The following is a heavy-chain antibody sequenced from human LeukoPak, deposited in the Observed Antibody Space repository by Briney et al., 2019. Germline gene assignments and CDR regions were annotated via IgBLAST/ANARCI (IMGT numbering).Heavy chain of an antibody. CDR3: ARSHRSIGEWYMDV. D-gene: IGHD3-3*01. V-gene: IGHV4-39*07. J-gene: IGHJ6*03. CDR2: IYHSGST. Sequence: SETLSLTCTVSGGSISSSSYYWGWIRQPPGKGLEWIGSIYHSGSTYYNPSLKSRVTISVDTSKNQFSLKLSSVTAADTAVYYCARSHRSIGEWYMDVWGKGTTVTVSS. CDR1: GGSISSSSYY.